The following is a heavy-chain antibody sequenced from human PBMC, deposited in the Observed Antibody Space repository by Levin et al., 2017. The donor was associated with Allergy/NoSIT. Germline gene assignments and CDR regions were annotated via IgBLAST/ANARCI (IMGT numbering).Heavy chain of an antibody. D-gene: IGHD2-15*01. CDR2: INPNSGGT. CDR1: GYTFTGYY. J-gene: IGHJ4*02. V-gene: IGHV1-2*02. Sequence: ASVKVSCKASGYTFTGYYMHWVRQAPGQGLEWMGWINPNSGGTNYAQKFQGRVTMTRDTSISTAYMELSRLRSDDTAVYYCAGGGYCSGGSCYLFDYWGQGTLVTVSS. CDR3: AGGGYCSGGSCYLFDY.